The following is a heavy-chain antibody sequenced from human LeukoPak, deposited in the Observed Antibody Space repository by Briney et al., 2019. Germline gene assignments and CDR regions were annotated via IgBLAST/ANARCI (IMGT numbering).Heavy chain of an antibody. CDR3: ARGGRYSYGPYYFDY. CDR2: IYTSGST. Sequence: SETLSLTCTVSGGSISSGSYYWSWIRQPAGKGLEWIGRIYTSGSTYYNPSLKSRVTISVDTSKNQFSLKLSSVTAADTAVYYCARGGRYSYGPYYFDYWGQGTLVTVSS. CDR1: GGSISSGSYY. V-gene: IGHV4-61*02. D-gene: IGHD5-18*01. J-gene: IGHJ4*02.